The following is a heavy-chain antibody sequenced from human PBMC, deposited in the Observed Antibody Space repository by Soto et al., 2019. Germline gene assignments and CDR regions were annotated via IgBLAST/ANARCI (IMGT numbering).Heavy chain of an antibody. CDR1: GDSISANRAA. D-gene: IGHD7-27*01. CDR3: ARDPENWGSYYYGMDV. J-gene: IGHJ6*02. CDR2: TYYKSKWYT. V-gene: IGHV6-1*01. Sequence: PSQTLSLTCVISGDSISANRAAWNWIRQSPSRGLEWLGRTYYKSKWYTDYAGSVKRRISITADTSRNQFSLQLNSVTPGDAAVYYCARDPENWGSYYYGMDVWGHGTTVTVSS.